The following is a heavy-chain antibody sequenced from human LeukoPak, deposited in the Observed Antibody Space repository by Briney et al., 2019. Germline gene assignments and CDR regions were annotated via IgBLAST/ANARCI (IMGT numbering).Heavy chain of an antibody. V-gene: IGHV3-74*03. CDR2: INPDGTNT. CDR1: GFTFSNYF. J-gene: IGHJ5*02. Sequence: GGSLRLSCAASGFTFSNYFMHWVRQAPGRGLVWVSRINPDGTNTMYAGSVKGRFTISRDNAKNILYLQMNSLRGDDTAVYYCARRVDATRWFDPWGQGTLVTVSS. CDR3: ARRVDATRWFDP. D-gene: IGHD2-15*01.